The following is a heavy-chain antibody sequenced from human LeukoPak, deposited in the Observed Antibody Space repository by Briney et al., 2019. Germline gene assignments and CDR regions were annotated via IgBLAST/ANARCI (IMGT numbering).Heavy chain of an antibody. CDR1: GFTFSSYG. CDR2: IWYDGSNK. Sequence: GGSLRLSCAASGFTFSSYGMHWVRQAPGKGLEWVAVIWYDGSNKYYADSVKGRFTISRDNSKSTLYLQMNSLRAEDTAVYYCARDFAIFGVVMAYYYYGMDVWGQGTTVTVSS. D-gene: IGHD3-3*01. CDR3: ARDFAIFGVVMAYYYYGMDV. J-gene: IGHJ6*02. V-gene: IGHV3-33*01.